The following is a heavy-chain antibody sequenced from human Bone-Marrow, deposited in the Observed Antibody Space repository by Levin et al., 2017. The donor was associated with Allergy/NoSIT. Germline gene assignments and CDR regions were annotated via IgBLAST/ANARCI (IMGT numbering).Heavy chain of an antibody. CDR1: GGSIRSGGYY. Sequence: LRLSCTVSGGSIRSGGYYWSWIRQHPGKGLEWIGYIYDSGSTSYNPSLESRVVISVDTSKNQFYLKLTSLTAADTAVYYCARIPDTTSEFDYWGQGTLVTVSS. CDR3: ARIPDTTSEFDY. CDR2: IYDSGST. J-gene: IGHJ4*02. D-gene: IGHD5-18*01. V-gene: IGHV4-31*03.